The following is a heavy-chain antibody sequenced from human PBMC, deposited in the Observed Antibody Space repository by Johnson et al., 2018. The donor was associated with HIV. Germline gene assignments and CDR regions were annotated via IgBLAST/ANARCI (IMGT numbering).Heavy chain of an antibody. Sequence: VQLVESGGGVVQPGGSLRLSCAASGFTFSSYGMHWVRQAPGKGLEWVAFIRYDGSNKYYADSGKGRFTISRDNSKNTLYLQMNSLRAEDTAVYYCAKIIGYSSGLEIWGQGTMVTVSS. V-gene: IGHV3-30*02. CDR2: IRYDGSNK. CDR3: AKIIGYSSGLEI. J-gene: IGHJ3*02. D-gene: IGHD6-19*01. CDR1: GFTFSSYG.